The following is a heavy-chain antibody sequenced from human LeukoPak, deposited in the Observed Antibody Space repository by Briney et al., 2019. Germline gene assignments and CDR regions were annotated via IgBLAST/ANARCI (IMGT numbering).Heavy chain of an antibody. CDR2: INPSGGST. V-gene: IGHV1-46*01. J-gene: IGHJ6*02. CDR3: ARTPPPQYQMWGMDV. Sequence: XAXGQGLXXXXXINPSGGSTSYAQKFQGRVTMTRDTSTSTVYMELSSLRSEDTAVYYCARTPPPQYQMWGMDVWGQGTTVTVSS. D-gene: IGHD2-2*01.